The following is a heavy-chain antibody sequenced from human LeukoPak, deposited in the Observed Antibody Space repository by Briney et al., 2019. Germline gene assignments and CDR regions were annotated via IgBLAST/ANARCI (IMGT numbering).Heavy chain of an antibody. CDR1: GFTFSTNA. D-gene: IGHD2-15*01. CDR3: AKVNPALYCSGGSCYGDY. CDR2: ISGSGAST. V-gene: IGHV3-23*01. Sequence: GGSLRLSCLTSGFTFSTNAMSWVRQAPGKGLEWISGISGSGASTYYADSVTGRFTTSRDNSRNTLYLQMNSLRGDDTAVYYCAKVNPALYCSGGSCYGDYWGQGTLVTVSS. J-gene: IGHJ4*02.